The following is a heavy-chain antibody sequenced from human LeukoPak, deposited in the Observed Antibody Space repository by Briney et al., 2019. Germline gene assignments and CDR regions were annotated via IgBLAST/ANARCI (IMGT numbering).Heavy chain of an antibody. V-gene: IGHV3-23*01. D-gene: IGHD1-14*01. CDR1: GFTFSTYV. CDR3: ARHAAIGIRAFDF. Sequence: PGGSLRLSCAVSGFTFSTYVMSWVRQAPGKGLEWVSVISGPGETTYYADSVKGRFTISRDNSMNMLYLQMNSLRAEDTAVYYCARHAAIGIRAFDFWGQGTMVTVSS. CDR2: ISGPGETT. J-gene: IGHJ3*01.